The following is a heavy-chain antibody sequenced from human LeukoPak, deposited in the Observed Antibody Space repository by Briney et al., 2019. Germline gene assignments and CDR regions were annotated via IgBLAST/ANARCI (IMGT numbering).Heavy chain of an antibody. J-gene: IGHJ4*02. CDR2: IIPIFGTA. V-gene: IGHV1-69*13. D-gene: IGHD3-3*01. CDR3: ASPRFLFGAGSLDY. Sequence: SVKVSCKASGGTFSSYAISWVRQAPGQGLEWMGGIIPIFGTANYAQKFQGRVTITADESTSTAYMELSSLRSEDTTVYYCASPRFLFGAGSLDYWGQGTLVTVSS. CDR1: GGTFSSYA.